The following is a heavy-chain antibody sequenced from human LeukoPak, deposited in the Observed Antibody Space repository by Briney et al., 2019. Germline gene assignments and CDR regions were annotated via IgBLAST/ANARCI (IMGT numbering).Heavy chain of an antibody. CDR3: ARLYNWNYGLDY. CDR1: GGSTSSYY. D-gene: IGHD1-7*01. Sequence: PSETLSLTCTVSGGSTSSYYWSWIRQPPGKGLEWIGYIYYSGSTNYNPSLKSRVTISVDTSKNQFSLKLSSVTAADTAVYYCARLYNWNYGLDYWGQGTLVTVSS. CDR2: IYYSGST. J-gene: IGHJ4*02. V-gene: IGHV4-59*01.